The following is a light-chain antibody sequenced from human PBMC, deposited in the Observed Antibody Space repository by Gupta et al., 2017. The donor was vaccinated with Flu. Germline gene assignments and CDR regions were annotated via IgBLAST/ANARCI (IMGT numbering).Light chain of an antibody. CDR3: CSYAGSFWV. CDR2: DVT. V-gene: IGLV2-11*01. Sequence: QSALTQPRSVSGSPGQSVTISCTGTISDVGGYHYVSWYQQHPGKAPKLMIYDVTKRPSGVPDRFSGSKSDNTASLTISGLQAEDEADYYCCSYAGSFWVFGGGTKLTVL. J-gene: IGLJ3*02. CDR1: ISDVGGYHY.